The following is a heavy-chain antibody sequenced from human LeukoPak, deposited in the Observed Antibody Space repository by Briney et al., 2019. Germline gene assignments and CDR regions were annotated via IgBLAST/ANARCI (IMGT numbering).Heavy chain of an antibody. D-gene: IGHD3-22*01. V-gene: IGHV4-39*01. J-gene: IGHJ1*01. CDR2: IYYSGSI. Sequence: PSETLSLTCTVSGGSISSSSYYWGWIRQPPGKGLEWIGSIYYSGSIYYNPSLKSRVTISVDTSKNQFSLKLSSVTAADTAVYYCASRDYYDSSGYLQYFQHWGQGTLVTVSS. CDR3: ASRDYYDSSGYLQYFQH. CDR1: GGSISSSSYY.